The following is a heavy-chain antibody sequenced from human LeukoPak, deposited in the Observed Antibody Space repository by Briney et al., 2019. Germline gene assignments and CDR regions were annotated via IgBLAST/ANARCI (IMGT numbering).Heavy chain of an antibody. CDR2: IIPIFGTA. J-gene: IGHJ5*02. Sequence: GASVTVSCKASGGTFSSYAISWVRQAPGQGLEWMGGIIPIFGTANYAQKFQGRVTITADESTSTAYMELSSLRSEDTAVYYCARYCSGGSCQPEDNWFDPWGQGTLVTVSS. CDR3: ARYCSGGSCQPEDNWFDP. D-gene: IGHD2-15*01. CDR1: GGTFSSYA. V-gene: IGHV1-69*13.